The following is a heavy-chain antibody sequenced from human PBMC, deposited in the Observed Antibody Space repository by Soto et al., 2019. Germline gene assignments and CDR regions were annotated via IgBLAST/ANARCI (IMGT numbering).Heavy chain of an antibody. CDR3: ARDQRYCSGGTCYSGHAFDI. V-gene: IGHV3-30-3*01. CDR1: GFTFSSFA. J-gene: IGHJ3*02. D-gene: IGHD2-15*01. Sequence: SGGGVVQPGRSLRLSCAASGFTFSSFAIHWVRQAPGKGLEWVAVISFDGSNEYYADSVKGRFTISRDNSKNTLSLQMNSLRAEDTAVYYCARDQRYCSGGTCYSGHAFDIWGQGTMVTVSS. CDR2: ISFDGSNE.